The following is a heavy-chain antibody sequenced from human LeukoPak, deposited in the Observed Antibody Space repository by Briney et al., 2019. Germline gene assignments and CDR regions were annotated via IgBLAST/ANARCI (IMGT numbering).Heavy chain of an antibody. CDR2: ISSSSSII. V-gene: IGHV3-48*04. Sequence: GGSLRLSCAASGFTFSKYSMNWVRQAPGKGLEWVSYISSSSSIIYYADSVKGRLTISRDNAKNSLYLQMNSLRAEDTAVYYCARDQQWLAYYFDYWGQGTLVTVSS. CDR1: GFTFSKYS. CDR3: ARDQQWLAYYFDY. D-gene: IGHD6-19*01. J-gene: IGHJ4*02.